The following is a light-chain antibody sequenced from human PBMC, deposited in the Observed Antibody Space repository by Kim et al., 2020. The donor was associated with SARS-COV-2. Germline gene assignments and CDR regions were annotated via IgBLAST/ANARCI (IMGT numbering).Light chain of an antibody. V-gene: IGLV2-14*03. Sequence: QSALTQPASVSGSPGQSITISCTGTSSDVGGYNYVSSYQQHPGKAPKLMIYDVSNRPSGVSNRFSGSKSGNTASLTISGLQAEDEADYYCSSYTSSSTLVFGGGTQLTVL. J-gene: IGLJ2*01. CDR2: DVS. CDR1: SSDVGGYNY. CDR3: SSYTSSSTLV.